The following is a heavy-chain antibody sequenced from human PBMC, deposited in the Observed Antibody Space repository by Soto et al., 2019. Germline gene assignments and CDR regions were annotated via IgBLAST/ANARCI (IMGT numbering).Heavy chain of an antibody. D-gene: IGHD3-22*01. Sequence: QVQLVESGGGVVQPGSSLRLSCAASGFTFSSYAMHWVRQAPGKGLEWVAVISYDGSNKYYADSVKGRFTISRDNSKNTLYLQMNSLRAEDTAVYYCARDRAQVITTPSKYFQHWGQGTLVTVSS. J-gene: IGHJ1*01. CDR3: ARDRAQVITTPSKYFQH. CDR1: GFTFSSYA. CDR2: ISYDGSNK. V-gene: IGHV3-30-3*01.